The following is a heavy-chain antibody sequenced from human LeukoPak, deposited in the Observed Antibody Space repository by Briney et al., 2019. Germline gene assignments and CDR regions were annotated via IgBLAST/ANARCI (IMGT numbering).Heavy chain of an antibody. J-gene: IGHJ4*02. CDR3: ARDILAYCGGDCYPAFGY. Sequence: GGSLRLSCAASGFPFSSYGMHWVRQAPGKGLEWVAVIWYDGSNKYYADSVKGRFTISRDNSKNTLYLQMNSLRAEDTAVYYCARDILAYCGGDCYPAFGYWGQGTLVTVSS. D-gene: IGHD2-21*02. CDR1: GFPFSSYG. V-gene: IGHV3-33*08. CDR2: IWYDGSNK.